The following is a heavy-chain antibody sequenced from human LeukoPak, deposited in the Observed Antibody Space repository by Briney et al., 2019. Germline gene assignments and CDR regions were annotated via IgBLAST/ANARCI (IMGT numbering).Heavy chain of an antibody. J-gene: IGHJ5*02. V-gene: IGHV4-38-2*02. CDR2: IYRSGGST. CDR3: ARDHTTLTGHIQYFDP. CDR1: NYPISGSHY. D-gene: IGHD1-20*01. Sequence: SETLSLTCTVSNYPISGSHYWGWIRQPPGKGLEWIGSIYRSGGSTFYNPSLESRITMSVDTSKNQFSLKLNSVTAADTAVYYCARDHTTLTGHIQYFDPWGQGTLVTVSS.